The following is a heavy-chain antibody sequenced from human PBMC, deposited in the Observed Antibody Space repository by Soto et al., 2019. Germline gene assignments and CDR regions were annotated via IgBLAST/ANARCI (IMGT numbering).Heavy chain of an antibody. J-gene: IGHJ4*02. Sequence: GESLKISCKGSGYSFTSYWIGWVRQMPGKGLEWMGIIYPGDSDNRYSPSFQGQVTISADKSISTAYLQWSSLKASDTAMYYCAIPGGGYCSGGSCARPFDYWGQGTLVTVSS. CDR3: AIPGGGYCSGGSCARPFDY. D-gene: IGHD2-15*01. CDR2: IYPGDSDN. V-gene: IGHV5-51*01. CDR1: GYSFTSYW.